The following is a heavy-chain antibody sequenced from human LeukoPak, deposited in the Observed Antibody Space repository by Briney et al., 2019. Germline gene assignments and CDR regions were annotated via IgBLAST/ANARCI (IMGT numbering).Heavy chain of an antibody. D-gene: IGHD5-12*01. J-gene: IGHJ4*02. CDR1: GFTFSTYW. CDR2: INQDGSEK. CDR3: ARRVGGYEYYVY. Sequence: PGGSLRLSCTASGFTFSTYWMTWVRQAPGKGLEWVANINQDGSEKYYVDSVKGRFTISRDNAKNSLYLQMNSLRAEDTAVYYCARRVGGYEYYVYWGQGTLVTVSS. V-gene: IGHV3-7*01.